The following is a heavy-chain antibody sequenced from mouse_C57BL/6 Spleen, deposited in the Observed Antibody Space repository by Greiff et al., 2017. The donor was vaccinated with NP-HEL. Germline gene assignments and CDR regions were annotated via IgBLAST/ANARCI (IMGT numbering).Heavy chain of an antibody. Sequence: VQLKESGPELVKPGASVKISCKASGYSFTDYNMNWVKQSNGKSLEWIGVINPNYGTTSYNQKFKGKATLTVDQSSSTAYMQLNSLTSEDSAVYYCARSDDYDDGYYFDYWGQGTTLTVSS. D-gene: IGHD2-4*01. CDR1: GYSFTDYN. J-gene: IGHJ2*01. CDR2: INPNYGTT. CDR3: ARSDDYDDGYYFDY. V-gene: IGHV1-39*01.